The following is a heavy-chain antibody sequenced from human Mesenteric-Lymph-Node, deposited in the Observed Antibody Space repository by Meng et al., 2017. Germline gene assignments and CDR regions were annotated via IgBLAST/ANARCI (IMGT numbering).Heavy chain of an antibody. CDR2: IIPIFGTA. D-gene: IGHD3-22*01. J-gene: IGHJ4*02. CDR1: PCSFASCA. Sequence: GQVAQSGAERHKAGASGKVSCNASPCSFASCAISWEHKQPGQALEEMGGIIPIFGTANYEQKFQRRVTITADKSTSTAYMELSSLRAEDPAVYYCAGEESIYDSSGDFDYWGQGTLVTVSS. CDR3: AGEESIYDSSGDFDY. V-gene: IGHV1-69*06.